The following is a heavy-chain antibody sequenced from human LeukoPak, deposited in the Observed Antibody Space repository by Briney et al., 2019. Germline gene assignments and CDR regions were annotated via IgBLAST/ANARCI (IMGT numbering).Heavy chain of an antibody. CDR3: AKDSGKQIWSLDY. Sequence: GGSLRLSCAASGFTFSSYAMHWVRQAPGKGLEWVAAISYDGSIKYSADSVKGRFTISRDNSKNALYLQMDSLRPKDTAVYYCAKDSGKQIWSLDYWGQGSLVTVSS. J-gene: IGHJ4*02. D-gene: IGHD5-18*01. CDR2: ISYDGSIK. V-gene: IGHV3-30*04. CDR1: GFTFSSYA.